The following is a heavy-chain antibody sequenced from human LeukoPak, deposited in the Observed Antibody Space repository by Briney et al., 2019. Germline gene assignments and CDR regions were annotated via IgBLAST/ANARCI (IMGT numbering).Heavy chain of an antibody. CDR2: ISSSGST. Sequence: PSETLSLTCTVSGDSISSGDYYWSWIRQPAGKGLEWIGRISSSGSTNYNPSLKSRVTMSVDTSKNQFSLKLNSVTAADTAVYYCARGPIVGAVDYWGQGTPVTVSS. D-gene: IGHD1-26*01. CDR3: ARGPIVGAVDY. J-gene: IGHJ4*02. CDR1: GDSISSGDYY. V-gene: IGHV4-61*02.